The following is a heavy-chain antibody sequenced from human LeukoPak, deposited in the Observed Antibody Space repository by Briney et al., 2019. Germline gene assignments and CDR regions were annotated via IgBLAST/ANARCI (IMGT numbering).Heavy chain of an antibody. CDR2: IYYSGST. CDR1: GGSISSGDYY. V-gene: IGHV4-30-4*08. CDR3: ARLLCSGGSCYSRFSYYYYGMDV. Sequence: SQTLSLTCTVSGGSISSGDYYWSWIRQPPGKGLEWLGYIYYSGSTYYNPSLKSRVTISVDTSKNQFSLKLSSVTAADTAVYYCARLLCSGGSCYSRFSYYYYGMDVWGQGTTVTVSS. D-gene: IGHD2-15*01. J-gene: IGHJ6*02.